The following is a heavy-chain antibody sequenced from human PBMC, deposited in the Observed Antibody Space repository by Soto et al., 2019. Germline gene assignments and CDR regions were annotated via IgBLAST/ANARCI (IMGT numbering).Heavy chain of an antibody. CDR3: ARTGYCSGGSCYTNWFDP. CDR1: GGTFSSYA. V-gene: IGHV1-69*13. J-gene: IGHJ5*02. D-gene: IGHD2-15*01. Sequence: SVKVSCKXSGGTFSSYAISWVRQAPGQGLEWMGGIIPIFGTANYAQKFQGRVTITADESTSTAYMELSSLRSEDTAVYYCARTGYCSGGSCYTNWFDPWGQGTLVTVSS. CDR2: IIPIFGTA.